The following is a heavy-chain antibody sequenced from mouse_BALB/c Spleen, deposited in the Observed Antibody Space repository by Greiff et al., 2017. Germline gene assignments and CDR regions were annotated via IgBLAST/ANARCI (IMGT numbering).Heavy chain of an antibody. CDR3: AREGEPDY. CDR2: ISDGGSYT. V-gene: IGHV5-4*02. CDR1: GFTFSDYY. Sequence: EVNVVESGGGLVKPGGSLKLSCAASGFTFSDYYMYWVRQTPEKRLEWVATISDGGSYTYYPDSVKGRFTISRDNAKNNLYLQMSSLKSEDTAMYYCAREGEPDYWGQGTTLTVSS. J-gene: IGHJ2*01.